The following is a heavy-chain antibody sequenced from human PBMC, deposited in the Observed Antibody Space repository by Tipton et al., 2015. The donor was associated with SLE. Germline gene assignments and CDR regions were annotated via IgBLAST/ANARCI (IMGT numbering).Heavy chain of an antibody. Sequence: TLSLTCTVSGGSISSSSYYWGWIRQPPGKGLEWIGSIYYSGSTYYSPSLKSRVAISVDPAKNQFSLKLTSVTAADTAVYFCARANERFLEWSPPDYWGPGALVTVSS. CDR1: GGSISSSSYY. CDR2: IYYSGST. D-gene: IGHD3-3*01. J-gene: IGHJ4*02. V-gene: IGHV4-39*07. CDR3: ARANERFLEWSPPDY.